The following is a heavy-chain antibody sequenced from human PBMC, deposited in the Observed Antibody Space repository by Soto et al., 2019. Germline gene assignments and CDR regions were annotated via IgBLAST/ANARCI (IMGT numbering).Heavy chain of an antibody. J-gene: IGHJ4*02. CDR2: IIPIFGTA. CDR1: GGTFSSYA. V-gene: IGHV1-69*13. CDR3: ARHRDSCINGVCYQDY. Sequence: ASVKVSCKASGGTFSSYAISWVRQAPGQGLEWMGGIIPIFGTANYAQKFQGRVTITADESISTAYLQWSSLKASDTAMYYCARHRDSCINGVCYQDYWGQGTLVTVSS. D-gene: IGHD2-8*01.